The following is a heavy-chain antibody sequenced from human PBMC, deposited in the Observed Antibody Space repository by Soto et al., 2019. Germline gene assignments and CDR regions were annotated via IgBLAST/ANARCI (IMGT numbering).Heavy chain of an antibody. CDR2: ISYDGSNK. CDR3: ATGTYSSE. D-gene: IGHD6-19*01. CDR1: GFTFSSYA. V-gene: IGHV3-30-3*01. Sequence: GGSLRLSCAASGFTFSSYAMHWVRQAPGKGLEWVAVISYDGSNKYYADSVKGRFTISRDNSKNTPYLQMNSLRAEDTAVYYCATGTYSSEWGQGTLVTVSS. J-gene: IGHJ4*02.